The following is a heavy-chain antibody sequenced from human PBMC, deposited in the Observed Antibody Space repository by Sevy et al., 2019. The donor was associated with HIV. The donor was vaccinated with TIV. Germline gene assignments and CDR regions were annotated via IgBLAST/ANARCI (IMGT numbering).Heavy chain of an antibody. CDR2: FDPEDGET. CDR1: GYTLTELS. J-gene: IGHJ4*02. Sequence: ASVKVSCKVSGYTLTELSMHWVRQAPGKGLEWMGGFDPEDGETIYAQKFQGRVTMTEDTSTDTAYMELSSLRSEATAVYYCATSRRYYDILTGYYTFLYFDYWGQGTLVTVSS. V-gene: IGHV1-24*01. CDR3: ATSRRYYDILTGYYTFLYFDY. D-gene: IGHD3-9*01.